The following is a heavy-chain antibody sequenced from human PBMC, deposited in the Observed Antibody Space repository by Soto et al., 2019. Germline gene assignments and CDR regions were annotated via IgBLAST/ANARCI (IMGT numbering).Heavy chain of an antibody. Sequence: EVQLVESGGGLVQPGGSQRLSCAAAGFTFTTYEMFWVRQAPGKGLEWVSYISGSGVIMYYADSVKGRFTISRDNAKNSLYLQMNSLRAEDTAIYYCARGLIPPFCGLDVWGQGTTVTVSS. D-gene: IGHD3-16*01. CDR1: GFTFTTYE. CDR3: ARGLIPPFCGLDV. J-gene: IGHJ6*02. V-gene: IGHV3-48*03. CDR2: ISGSGVIM.